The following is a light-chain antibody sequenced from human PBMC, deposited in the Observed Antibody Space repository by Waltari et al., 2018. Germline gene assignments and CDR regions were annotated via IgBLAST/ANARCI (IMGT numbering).Light chain of an antibody. CDR1: SSDVGGSNF. CDR3: SSYVANNNPV. J-gene: IGLJ2*01. V-gene: IGLV2-8*01. CDR2: EVS. Sequence: QSALTQPPSASGSPGQSVTISCTGTSSDVGGSNFVSWYQHHPGKAPRLIIYEVSERPSGVPDRFSGSKSGNTASLTVSGLQAEDEADYYCSSYVANNNPVFGGGTKLTVL.